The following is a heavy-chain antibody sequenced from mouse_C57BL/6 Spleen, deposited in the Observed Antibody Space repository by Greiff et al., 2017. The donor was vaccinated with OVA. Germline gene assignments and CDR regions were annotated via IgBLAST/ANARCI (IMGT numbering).Heavy chain of an antibody. CDR2: ISSGSSTI. Sequence: DVHLVESGGGLVKPGGSLKLSCAASGFTFSDYGMHWVRQAPEKGLEWVAYISSGSSTIYYADTVKGRFTISRDNAKNTLCLQMTSLRSEDTAMYYCARGTTGWYFDVWGTGTTVTVSS. CDR1: GFTFSDYG. CDR3: ARGTTGWYFDV. J-gene: IGHJ1*03. D-gene: IGHD1-1*01. V-gene: IGHV5-17*01.